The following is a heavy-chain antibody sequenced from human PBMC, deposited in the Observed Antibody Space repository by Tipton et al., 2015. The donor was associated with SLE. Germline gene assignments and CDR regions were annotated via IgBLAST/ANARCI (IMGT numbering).Heavy chain of an antibody. Sequence: TLSLTCTVSGGSISSHYWSWIRQPPEKGLEWIGYMYYSGSSNYNPSLKSRVTISVDTSKNQFSLKLTSVTAADTAVYFCARFDFDGDYVPSGYWGQGTLVTVSS. CDR1: GGSISSHY. D-gene: IGHD4-17*01. CDR2: MYYSGSS. CDR3: ARFDFDGDYVPSGY. V-gene: IGHV4-59*08. J-gene: IGHJ4*02.